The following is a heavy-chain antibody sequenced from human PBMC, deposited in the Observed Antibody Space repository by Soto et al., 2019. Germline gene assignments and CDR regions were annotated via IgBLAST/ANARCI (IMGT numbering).Heavy chain of an antibody. CDR2: IGGSGGST. J-gene: IGHJ5*02. D-gene: IGHD3-10*01. CDR1: GFTFSTYA. Sequence: VGSLRLSCAASGFTFSTYAMSWVRQAPGKGLEWVSGIGGSGGSTYYADSVKGRFTISRDNSRNTLYLHMNSLRAEDTAVYYCAKSALWFGELPFNWFDPWGQGTLVTVSS. V-gene: IGHV3-23*01. CDR3: AKSALWFGELPFNWFDP.